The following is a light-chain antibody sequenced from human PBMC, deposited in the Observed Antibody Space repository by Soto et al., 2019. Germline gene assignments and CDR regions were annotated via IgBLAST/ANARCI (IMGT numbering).Light chain of an antibody. Sequence: QSAPTQPPSASGSPGQSVTISCTGTGSDIGGYKYVSWHQQHPGKAPKLILYEVFKRPSGVPDRFSGSKSGNTASLTVSGLQAEDEADYYCSSYAGSNTYVLGTGTKLTVL. CDR2: EVF. CDR1: GSDIGGYKY. CDR3: SSYAGSNTYV. J-gene: IGLJ1*01. V-gene: IGLV2-8*01.